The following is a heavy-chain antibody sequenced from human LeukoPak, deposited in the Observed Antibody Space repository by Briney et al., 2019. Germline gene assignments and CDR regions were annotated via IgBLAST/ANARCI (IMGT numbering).Heavy chain of an antibody. CDR2: ISYSGIT. V-gene: IGHV4-59*08. D-gene: IGHD6-19*01. CDR1: GGSINTYY. J-gene: IGHJ4*02. CDR3: ARLRTGYSSGWFLDY. Sequence: PSETLSLTCTVSGGSINTYYWSWIRQPPGKGLEWIGYISYSGITNYNPSLKSRVTISVDTSKNQFPLKLSSVTAADTAVYYCARLRTGYSSGWFLDYWGQGTLVTVSS.